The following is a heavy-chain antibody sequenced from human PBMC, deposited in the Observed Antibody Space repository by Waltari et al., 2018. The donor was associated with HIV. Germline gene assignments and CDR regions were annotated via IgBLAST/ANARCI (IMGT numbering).Heavy chain of an antibody. Sequence: QVQLVQSGAEVKKPGSSVKVSCKASGGTFSSYAISWVRQAPGQGLEWMGGIIPIFGTANYAQKFQGRVTITADESTSTAYMELSSLRSEDTAVYYCARYCSSTSCYDLYYYYYGMDVWGQGTTVTVSS. CDR2: IIPIFGTA. V-gene: IGHV1-69*01. J-gene: IGHJ6*02. D-gene: IGHD2-2*01. CDR3: ARYCSSTSCYDLYYYYYGMDV. CDR1: GGTFSSYA.